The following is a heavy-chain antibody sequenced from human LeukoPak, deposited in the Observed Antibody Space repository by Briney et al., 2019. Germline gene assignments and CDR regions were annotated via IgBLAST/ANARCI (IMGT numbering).Heavy chain of an antibody. CDR2: ISYDGRNK. CDR1: AFIFSNYA. J-gene: IGHJ3*02. CDR3: ARELIVGGNSWGAFDI. V-gene: IGHV3-33*01. D-gene: IGHD1-26*01. Sequence: GGSLRLSCAASAFIFSNYAMHWVRQAPGKGLEWVAVISYDGRNKYYADSVKGRFTISRDNSKNTLYVQMNSLRSEDTAMYYCARELIVGGNSWGAFDIWGQGTMVTVSS.